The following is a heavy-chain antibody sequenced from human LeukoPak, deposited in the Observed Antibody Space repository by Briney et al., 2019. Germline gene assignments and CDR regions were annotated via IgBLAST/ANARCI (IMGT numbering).Heavy chain of an antibody. D-gene: IGHD5-18*01. Sequence: SVKVSRKASGGTFISYAISGVRQAPGQGLEWMGRIIPIFGTANYAQKFQGKVTITTYESTSTAYLELSSLRSEDTAVYYCARTGLQLWSDAIDIWGQGTMVTVSS. CDR2: IIPIFGTA. J-gene: IGHJ3*02. V-gene: IGHV1-69*05. CDR3: ARTGLQLWSDAIDI. CDR1: GGTFISYA.